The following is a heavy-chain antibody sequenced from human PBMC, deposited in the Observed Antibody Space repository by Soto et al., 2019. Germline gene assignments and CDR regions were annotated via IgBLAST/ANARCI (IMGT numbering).Heavy chain of an antibody. Sequence: PSETLSLTCTVSRGSMNNYYWSWIRQPPGKGLEWIGYIYYSGGTNYNPSLKSRVTISVDTSKNQFSLRLYSVTAADAAVYYCAGGPMGYDSWGQGTLVTVSS. D-gene: IGHD3-16*01. J-gene: IGHJ4*02. CDR1: RGSMNNYY. CDR2: IYYSGGT. CDR3: AGGPMGYDS. V-gene: IGHV4-59*01.